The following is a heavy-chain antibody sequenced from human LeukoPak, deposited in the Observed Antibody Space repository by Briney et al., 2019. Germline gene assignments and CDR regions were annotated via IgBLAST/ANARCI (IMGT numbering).Heavy chain of an antibody. CDR3: AKAIDYGDGNYFDY. D-gene: IGHD4-17*01. Sequence: GGSLRLSCAASGFTFSSYSVNWVRQAPGKGLEWVSSISSSSSYIYYADSVKGRFTISRDNAKNSLYLQMNSLRAEDTAVYYCAKAIDYGDGNYFDYWGQGTLVTVSS. CDR1: GFTFSSYS. J-gene: IGHJ4*02. CDR2: ISSSSSYI. V-gene: IGHV3-21*04.